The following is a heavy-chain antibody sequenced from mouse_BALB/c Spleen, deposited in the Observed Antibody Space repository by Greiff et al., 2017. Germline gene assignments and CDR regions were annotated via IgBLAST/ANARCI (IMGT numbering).Heavy chain of an antibody. CDR1: GYAFSSYW. J-gene: IGHJ2*01. Sequence: QVQLQQSGAELVRPGSSVKISCKASGYAFSSYWMNWVKQRPGQGLEWIGQIYPGDGDTNYNGKFKGKATLTADKSSSTAYMQLSSLTSEDSAVYFCARWGGSSDDYWGQGTTLTVSS. CDR3: ARWGGSSDDY. V-gene: IGHV1-80*01. CDR2: IYPGDGDT. D-gene: IGHD1-1*01.